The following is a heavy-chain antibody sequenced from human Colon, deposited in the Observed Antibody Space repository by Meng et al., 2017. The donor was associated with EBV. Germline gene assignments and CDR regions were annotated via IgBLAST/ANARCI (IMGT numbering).Heavy chain of an antibody. CDR3: ARVSSGWDYFDY. V-gene: IGHV4-31*11. J-gene: IGHJ4*02. D-gene: IGHD6-19*01. CDR1: GGSVLSCGYY. CDR2: IYYSGST. Sequence: VQLQDSGRRLGKPSLTLSFPCAGSGGSVLSCGYYWTWIRQHPGKGLEWFGHIYYSGSTFYHPSLKRRVIISLDTSKNQFSLNLRSVTAADTAVYYCARVSSGWDYFDYWGQGTLVTVSS.